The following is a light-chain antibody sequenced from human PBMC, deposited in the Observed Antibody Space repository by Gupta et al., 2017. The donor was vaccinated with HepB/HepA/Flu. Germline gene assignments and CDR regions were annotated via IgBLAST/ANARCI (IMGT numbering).Light chain of an antibody. J-gene: IGLJ1*01. CDR1: SSDVGSYNL. V-gene: IGLV2-23*02. CDR3: CSYASSSTSYV. CDR2: EFS. Sequence: QSALTQPASLSGSPGQSFTLSCTGTSSDVGSYNLVSWYQQHPGKAPKLMIYEFSKRPSGVSNHFSGSKSGNTASLTISGLQAEDEADYYCCSYASSSTSYVFGTGTKVTVL.